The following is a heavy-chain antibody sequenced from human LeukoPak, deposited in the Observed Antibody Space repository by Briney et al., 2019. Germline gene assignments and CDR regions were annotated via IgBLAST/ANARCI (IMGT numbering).Heavy chain of an antibody. J-gene: IGHJ2*01. CDR3: AKTLKDSSSSWGYVDL. D-gene: IGHD6-6*01. Sequence: GGALRDSRVASRFTFSRYSMNWVRPAPGRGLEWVAFIRYDGSNKYYADSVKGRFTISRDNSKNTLYLQMNSLRAEDTAVYCCAKTLKDSSSSWGYVDLWGGGTLVTVSS. CDR1: RFTFSRYS. V-gene: IGHV3-30*02. CDR2: IRYDGSNK.